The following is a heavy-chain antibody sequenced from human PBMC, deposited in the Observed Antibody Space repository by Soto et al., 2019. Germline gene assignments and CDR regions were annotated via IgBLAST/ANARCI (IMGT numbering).Heavy chain of an antibody. V-gene: IGHV4-34*01. CDR2: ISRSGTT. Sequence: QVQLQQWGAGLLKPSETLSLSCAVYGGDFNDNYYTWFRQPPGKGVEWIGEISRSGTTKYIPSLKSRASISFDTSKTQVSLKVTSVTAADTAVYYCATSLWFGTQVELWGQGALVTVSS. CDR3: ATSLWFGTQVEL. J-gene: IGHJ5*02. D-gene: IGHD3-10*01. CDR1: GGDFNDNY.